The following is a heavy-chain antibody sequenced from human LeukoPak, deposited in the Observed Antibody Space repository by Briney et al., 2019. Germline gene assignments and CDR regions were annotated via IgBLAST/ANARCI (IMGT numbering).Heavy chain of an antibody. J-gene: IGHJ6*03. Sequence: SETLSLTCAVYGGSFSGYYWSWIRQPPGKGLEWIGEINHSGSTNYNPSLKSRVTISVDTSKNQFSLKLSSVTAADTAVYYCASGSNREYYDILTGYYLDYYYMDVWGKGTTVTVSS. CDR2: INHSGST. CDR3: ASGSNREYYDILTGYYLDYYYMDV. CDR1: GGSFSGYY. D-gene: IGHD3-9*01. V-gene: IGHV4-34*01.